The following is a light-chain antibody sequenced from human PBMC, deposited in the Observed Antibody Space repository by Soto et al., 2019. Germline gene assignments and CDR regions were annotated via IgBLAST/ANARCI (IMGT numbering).Light chain of an antibody. Sequence: QSALAQPASVSGSPGQSITISCTGNSSDVGGYNYVSWYQQHPGKAPKLMIYDVSNRPSGVSNRFSGSRSGNTASLTISGLQGEDEADYYCSSYTSSSTVVFGGGTKLTVL. V-gene: IGLV2-14*03. CDR2: DVS. J-gene: IGLJ2*01. CDR1: SSDVGGYNY. CDR3: SSYTSSSTVV.